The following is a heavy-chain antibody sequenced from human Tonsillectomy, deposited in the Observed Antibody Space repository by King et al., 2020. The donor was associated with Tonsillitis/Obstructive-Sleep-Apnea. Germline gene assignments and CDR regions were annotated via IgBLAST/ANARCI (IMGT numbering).Heavy chain of an antibody. CDR3: ARSNGVAAGGNLGEYNWGDP. V-gene: IGHV3-33*01. D-gene: IGHD6-13*01. J-gene: IGHJ5*02. CDR1: GFTFSRYG. CDR2: ICYDGCNK. Sequence: VQLVESGGGVVQPGRSLRLSCAASGFTFSRYGMHWVRQAPGKGLEWVAVICYDGCNKYYADSVKGRFTISRDNSKNTLYLQMNSLRAEDTAVYYCARSNGVAAGGNLGEYNWGDPGGQGPLLTVSS.